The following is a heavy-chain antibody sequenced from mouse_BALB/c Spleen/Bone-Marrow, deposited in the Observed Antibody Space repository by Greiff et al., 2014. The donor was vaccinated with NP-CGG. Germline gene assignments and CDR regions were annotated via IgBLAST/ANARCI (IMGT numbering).Heavy chain of an antibody. V-gene: IGHV5-6*02. J-gene: IGHJ2*01. CDR2: ISSGGSYT. CDR3: TRRPLESNSYFDY. Sequence: EVKLEESGGDLVKPGESLKLSCAASGFTFSSYGMSWVRQTPDKRLEWVATISSGGSYTYYPDSVKGRFTISRDNAKNTLYLQMSSLKSEDTAKYYCTRRPLESNSYFDYWGQGTTLTVSS. CDR1: GFTFSSYG. D-gene: IGHD2-5*01.